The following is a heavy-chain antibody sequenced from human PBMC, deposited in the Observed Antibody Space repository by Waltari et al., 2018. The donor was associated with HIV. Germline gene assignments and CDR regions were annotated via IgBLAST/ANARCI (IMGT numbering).Heavy chain of an antibody. CDR1: GFSFSISG. Sequence: QGQLVESGGGVVQPGGSLRLSCAASGFSFSISGMHWVRQAPGKGLEEGTFMRYDGNTKYYADSVKGRVTISRDNSKNTLYLQMSSLRAEDTAGYYCAKELRSGYSYYYYGMDVWGQGTTVTVSS. CDR3: AKELRSGYSYYYYGMDV. V-gene: IGHV3-30*02. J-gene: IGHJ6*02. D-gene: IGHD2-15*01. CDR2: MRYDGNTK.